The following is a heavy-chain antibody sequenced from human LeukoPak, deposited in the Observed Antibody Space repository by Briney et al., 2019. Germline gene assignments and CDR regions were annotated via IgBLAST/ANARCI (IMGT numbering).Heavy chain of an antibody. V-gene: IGHV3-30*02. Sequence: QSGGSLRLSCAASGFTFSTYSMHWVRQAPGKGLEWVAFIRYDGSNKYYADSVKGRFTISRDNSKNTLYLQMNSLRAEDTAVYYCAKDRGWYMISTDAFDIWGQGTMVTVSS. CDR3: AKDRGWYMISTDAFDI. CDR1: GFTFSTYS. D-gene: IGHD6-19*01. CDR2: IRYDGSNK. J-gene: IGHJ3*02.